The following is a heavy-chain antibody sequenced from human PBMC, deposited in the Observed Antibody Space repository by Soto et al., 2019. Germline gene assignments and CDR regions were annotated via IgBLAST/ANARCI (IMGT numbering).Heavy chain of an antibody. CDR1: GFSLSTSGVG. V-gene: IGHV2-5*02. CDR2: IYWDDDK. J-gene: IGHJ6*02. CDR3: AHRGRILTNYYYYYGMDV. D-gene: IGHD3-9*01. Sequence: QITLKESGPTLVKPTQTLTLTCTFSGFSLSTSGVGVGWIRQPPGKALEWLALIYWDDDKRYSPSLKSRLTITKDTSKNQVVLTMTTMDPVDTATYYCAHRGRILTNYYYYYGMDVWGQGTTVTVSS.